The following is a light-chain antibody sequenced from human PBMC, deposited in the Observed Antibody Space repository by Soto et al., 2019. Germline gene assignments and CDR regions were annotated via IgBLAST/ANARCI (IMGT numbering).Light chain of an antibody. CDR3: CSYAGSSYV. CDR1: SSDVGGYNY. V-gene: IGLV2-11*01. CDR2: DVS. J-gene: IGLJ1*01. Sequence: QSVLTQPRSVSGSPGQSVTISCTETSSDVGGYNYVSWYQQHPGKAPKLMIYDVSKRPSGVPDRFSGSKSGNTASLTISGLQAEDEADYYCCSYAGSSYVFGTGTKVTVL.